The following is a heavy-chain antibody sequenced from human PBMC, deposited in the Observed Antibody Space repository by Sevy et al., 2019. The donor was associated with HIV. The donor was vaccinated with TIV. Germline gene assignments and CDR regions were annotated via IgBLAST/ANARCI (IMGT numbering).Heavy chain of an antibody. CDR1: GFTFGGYC. Sequence: GGALRLSCTASGFTFGGYCMSWVRQAPGKGLEWVAFLKGGGYGGTVDHAASLRGRFVISRDDSKTIAYLQMNDLKTEDTGVYYCTRWKAAQSIFDYWGQGALVTVSS. D-gene: IGHD6-13*01. V-gene: IGHV3-49*04. CDR3: TRWKAAQSIFDY. J-gene: IGHJ4*02. CDR2: LKGGGYGGTV.